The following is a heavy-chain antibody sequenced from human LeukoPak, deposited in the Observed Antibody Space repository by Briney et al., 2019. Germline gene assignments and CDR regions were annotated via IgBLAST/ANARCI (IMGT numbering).Heavy chain of an antibody. Sequence: SGGSLRLSCAASGFTFSSYWMHWVRQAPGKGLEWVSGINWNGGSTGYADSVKGRFTISRDNAKSSLYLQMNSLRAEDTALYYCARHLVGAQGFDYWGQGTLVTVSS. V-gene: IGHV3-20*04. CDR3: ARHLVGAQGFDY. J-gene: IGHJ4*02. CDR1: GFTFSSYW. CDR2: INWNGGST. D-gene: IGHD1-26*01.